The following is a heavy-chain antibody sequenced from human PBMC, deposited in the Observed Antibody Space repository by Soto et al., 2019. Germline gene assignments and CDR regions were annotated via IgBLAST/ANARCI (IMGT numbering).Heavy chain of an antibody. D-gene: IGHD1-26*01. CDR2: ISLSSGNI. CDR1: GFSLSSYA. CDR3: ARDPSRGSEWARYLDL. J-gene: IGHJ2*01. V-gene: IGHV3-48*01. Sequence: PGGSLRLSCAASGFSLSSYAMDWVRQAPGQGLEWVSYISLSSGNIHYADSVRGRFTVSRDNAKNSLYLQMNSLRAEDTAVYYWARDPSRGSEWARYLDLWGRGTLVTAPS.